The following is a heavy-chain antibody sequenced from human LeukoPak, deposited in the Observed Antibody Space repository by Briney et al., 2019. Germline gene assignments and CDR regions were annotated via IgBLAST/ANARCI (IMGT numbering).Heavy chain of an antibody. CDR1: GFTVSSIH. Sequence: PGGSLRLSCAASGFTVSSIHMSWVRQAPGKGLEWVSVIYCGGSTYYADSLKGRFTISRDNSNNTLYLQMNSLRAEDTAVYYCARGSGYYLGNYWGQGTLVTVSS. D-gene: IGHD3-22*01. V-gene: IGHV3-53*01. CDR3: ARGSGYYLGNY. J-gene: IGHJ4*02. CDR2: IYCGGST.